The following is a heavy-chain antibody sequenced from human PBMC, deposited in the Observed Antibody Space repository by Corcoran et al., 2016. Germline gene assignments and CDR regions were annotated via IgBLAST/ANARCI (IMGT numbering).Heavy chain of an antibody. CDR3: ASLAAADKYGMDV. V-gene: IGHV3-30*03. CDR1: GFTFSSYG. D-gene: IGHD6-13*01. J-gene: IGHJ6*02. Sequence: QVQLVESGGCVVQPGRSLRLSCAASGFTFSSYGMHWVRQAPGKGLEWVAVISYDGSNKYYADSVKGRFTISRDNSKNTLYLQMNSLRAEDTAVYYCASLAAADKYGMDVWGQGTTVTVSS. CDR2: ISYDGSNK.